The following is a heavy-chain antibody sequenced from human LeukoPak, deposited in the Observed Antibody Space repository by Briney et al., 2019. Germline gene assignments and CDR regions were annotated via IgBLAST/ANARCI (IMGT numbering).Heavy chain of an antibody. Sequence: ASVKVSCKASGHTFTGYYMHWVRQAPGQGLEWMGWISPNSGGTNYAQKFQGRVTMTRDTSISTAYMELSRLRSDDTAVYYCAREAYDSGGFRTDYYYMDVWGKGTTVTISS. CDR1: GHTFTGYY. V-gene: IGHV1-2*02. CDR2: ISPNSGGT. CDR3: AREAYDSGGFRTDYYYMDV. D-gene: IGHD3-10*01. J-gene: IGHJ6*03.